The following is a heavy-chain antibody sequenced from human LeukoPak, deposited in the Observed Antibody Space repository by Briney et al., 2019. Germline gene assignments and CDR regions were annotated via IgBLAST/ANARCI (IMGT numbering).Heavy chain of an antibody. Sequence: GGSLRLSCTASGFTFSSYSIHWVRQAPGKGLEYVSAISRNGGTTYYANSVKGRFTISRDNSKNTLFLQMGRLRADDIVVYYCSRVGDLDAFEIWGQGTMVTVSS. D-gene: IGHD3-10*01. V-gene: IGHV3-64*01. CDR2: ISRNGGTT. J-gene: IGHJ3*02. CDR3: SRVGDLDAFEI. CDR1: GFTFSSYS.